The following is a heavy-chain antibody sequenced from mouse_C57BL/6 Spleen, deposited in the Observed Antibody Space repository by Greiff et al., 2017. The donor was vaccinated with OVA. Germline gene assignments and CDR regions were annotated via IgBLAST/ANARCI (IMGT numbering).Heavy chain of an antibody. J-gene: IGHJ1*03. CDR3: AKNCYSSSYGYFDV. D-gene: IGHD1-1*01. CDR2: IWRGGST. CDR1: GFSLTSYG. Sequence: VKLVESGPGLVQPSQSLSITCTVSGFSLTSYGVHWVRQSPGKGLEWLGVIWRGGSTDYNAAFMSRLSITKVNSNSQVFFKMNSLQASDTAIYYCAKNCYSSSYGYFDVWGTGTTVTVSS. V-gene: IGHV2-5*01.